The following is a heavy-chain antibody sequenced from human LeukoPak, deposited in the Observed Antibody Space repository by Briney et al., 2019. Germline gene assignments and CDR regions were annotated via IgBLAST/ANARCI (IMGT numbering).Heavy chain of an antibody. D-gene: IGHD3-3*01. Sequence: PGGSLRLSCAAPGFTFSSYAMHWVRQAPGKGLEWVAVISYDGSNKYYADSVKGRFTISRDNSKNTLYLQMNSLRAEDTAVYYCARGDPIYDFWSGGDYWGQGSLVTVSS. V-gene: IGHV3-30*04. J-gene: IGHJ4*02. CDR3: ARGDPIYDFWSGGDY. CDR1: GFTFSSYA. CDR2: ISYDGSNK.